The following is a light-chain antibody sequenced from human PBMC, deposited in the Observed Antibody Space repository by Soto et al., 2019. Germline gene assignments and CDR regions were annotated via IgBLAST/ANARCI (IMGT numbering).Light chain of an antibody. CDR1: SSNIGAGYD. V-gene: IGLV1-40*01. CDR3: QSYDSSLSGSL. J-gene: IGLJ2*01. CDR2: GNS. Sequence: QAVVTQPPSVSGAPGQRVTISCTASSSNIGAGYDVHWYQQLPGTAPKLLIYGNSNRPSGVPDRFSGSKSGTSASLAITGLQAEDEADYYCQSYDSSLSGSLFGGGTKVTVL.